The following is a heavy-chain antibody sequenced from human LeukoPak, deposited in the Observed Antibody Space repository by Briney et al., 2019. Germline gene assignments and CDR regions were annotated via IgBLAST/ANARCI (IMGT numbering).Heavy chain of an antibody. CDR2: INPSGGST. CDR3: ARGTGLKAFDI. V-gene: IGHV1-46*01. J-gene: IGHJ3*02. D-gene: IGHD3-10*01. Sequence: ASVKVSCKASGYTFTNYYMHWVRQAPGQGLEWMGIINPSGGSTIYAQKFQGRVTMTRDTSTSTVYMELSSLRSEDTAVYYCARGTGLKAFDIWGQGTMVTVSS. CDR1: GYTFTNYY.